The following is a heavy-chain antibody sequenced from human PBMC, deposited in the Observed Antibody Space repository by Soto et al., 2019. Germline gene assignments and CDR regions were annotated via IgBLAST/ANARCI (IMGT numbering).Heavy chain of an antibody. CDR3: ARAIKLLWFGELYYYYGMDV. CDR1: GYTFTSYD. J-gene: IGHJ6*02. CDR2: MNPNSGNT. D-gene: IGHD3-10*01. V-gene: IGHV1-8*01. Sequence: VKVSCKASGYTFTSYDINWVRQATGQGLEWMGWMNPNSGNTGYAQKFQGRVTMTRNTSISTAYMELSSLRSEDTAVYYCARAIKLLWFGELYYYYGMDVWGQGTTVTVSS.